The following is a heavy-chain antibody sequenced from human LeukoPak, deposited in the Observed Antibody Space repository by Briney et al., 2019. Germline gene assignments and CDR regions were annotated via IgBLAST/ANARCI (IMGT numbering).Heavy chain of an antibody. CDR1: GFTFSDYY. J-gene: IGHJ4*02. D-gene: IGHD7-27*01. V-gene: IGHV3-11*03. Sequence: PGGSLRLSCAASGFTFSDYYMSWIRQAPGKGREWVSYISSSSSYTNYADSVKGRFTISRDNAKNSLYLQMNSLRAEDTAVYYCARFTGDLRNWGQGTLVTVSS. CDR2: ISSSSSYT. CDR3: ARFTGDLRN.